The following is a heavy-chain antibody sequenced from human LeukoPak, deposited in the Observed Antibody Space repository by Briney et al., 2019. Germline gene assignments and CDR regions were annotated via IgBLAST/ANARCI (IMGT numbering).Heavy chain of an antibody. D-gene: IGHD1-26*01. J-gene: IGHJ6*03. CDR3: ARVCRGSYDYYYYYMDV. Sequence: SETLSLTCTVSGGSISSGSYYWSWIRQPAGKGLEWIGRIYTSGSTNYNPSLKSRVTISVDTSKNQFSLKLSSVTAADTAVYYCARVCRGSYDYYYYYMDVWGKGTTVTVSS. V-gene: IGHV4-61*02. CDR1: GGSISSGSYY. CDR2: IYTSGST.